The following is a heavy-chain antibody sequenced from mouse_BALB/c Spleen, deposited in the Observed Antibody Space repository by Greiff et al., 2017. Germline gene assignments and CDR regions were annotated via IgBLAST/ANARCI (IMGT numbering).Heavy chain of an antibody. CDR2: ISSGSSTI. D-gene: IGHD2-3*01. J-gene: IGHJ4*01. CDR3: ARDDGYLLYAMDY. CDR1: GFTFSSFG. V-gene: IGHV5-17*02. Sequence: EVKLMESGGGLVQPGGSRKLSCAASGFTFSSFGMHWVRQAPEKGLEWVAYISSGSSTIYYADTVKGRFTISRDNPKNTLFLQMTSLRSEDTAMYYCARDDGYLLYAMDYWGQGTSVTVSS.